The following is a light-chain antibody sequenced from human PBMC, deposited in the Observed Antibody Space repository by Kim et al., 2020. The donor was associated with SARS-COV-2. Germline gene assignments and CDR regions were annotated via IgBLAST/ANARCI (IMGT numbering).Light chain of an antibody. CDR2: KAS. J-gene: IGKJ1*01. Sequence: SESVGDRVTITCRASQSISSWSAWYQQKPGKAPKLLIYKASSLESGVPSRFSGSGSGTEFTLTISSLQPDDFATYYCQQYNSYPTFGQGTKVDIK. V-gene: IGKV1-5*03. CDR3: QQYNSYPT. CDR1: QSISSW.